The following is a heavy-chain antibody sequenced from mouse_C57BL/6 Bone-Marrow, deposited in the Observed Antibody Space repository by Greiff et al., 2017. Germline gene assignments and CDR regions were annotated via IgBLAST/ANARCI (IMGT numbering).Heavy chain of an antibody. CDR3: ARGGYGSRSGFAY. CDR2: IWTGGGT. V-gene: IGHV2-9-1*01. CDR1: GFSLTSYA. Sequence: VMLVESGPGLVAPSQSLSITCTVSGFSLTSYAISWVRQPPGKGLEWLGVIWTGGGTTYNSALKSRLSISKDNSKSQVFLKMNSLQTDDTARYYCARGGYGSRSGFAYWGQGTLVTVSA. J-gene: IGHJ3*01. D-gene: IGHD1-1*01.